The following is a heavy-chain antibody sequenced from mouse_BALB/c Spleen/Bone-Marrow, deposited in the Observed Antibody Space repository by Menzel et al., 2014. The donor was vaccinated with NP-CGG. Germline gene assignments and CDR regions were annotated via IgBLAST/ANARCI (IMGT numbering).Heavy chain of an antibody. V-gene: IGHV3-2*02. D-gene: IGHD2-4*01. CDR3: ARYDYDVGYFDY. J-gene: IGHJ2*01. CDR2: ISYSGST. Sequence: EVQLQQSGPGLVKPSQSLSLTCTVTGYSITSAYAWNWIRQFPGNKLEWMGYISYSGSTSYNPSLKSRISFTRDTSKNQFFLQLNSVTTEDTATYYCARYDYDVGYFDYWGQGTTLTVSS. CDR1: GYSITSAYA.